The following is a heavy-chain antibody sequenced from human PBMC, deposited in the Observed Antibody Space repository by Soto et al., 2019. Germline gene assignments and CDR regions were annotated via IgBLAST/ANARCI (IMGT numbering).Heavy chain of an antibody. Sequence: SVKVSCKASGGTFSSYAISWVRQAPGQGLEWMGGIIPIFGTTNYARRFQGRVTITADKSTSTAYMELRSLRSEDTAVYYCAREGPVAGNYGMDVWGQGTTVTVSS. V-gene: IGHV1-69*06. CDR3: AREGPVAGNYGMDV. CDR2: IIPIFGTT. CDR1: GGTFSSYA. D-gene: IGHD6-19*01. J-gene: IGHJ6*02.